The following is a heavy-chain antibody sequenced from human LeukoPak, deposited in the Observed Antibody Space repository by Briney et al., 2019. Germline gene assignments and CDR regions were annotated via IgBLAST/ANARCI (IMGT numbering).Heavy chain of an antibody. J-gene: IGHJ4*02. CDR3: AIAQITIFGVVSAPFDY. D-gene: IGHD3-3*01. CDR2: IYPGDSDT. Sequence: GESLKISCKGSEYSFTSYWIGWVRQMPGKGLEWMGIIYPGDSDTRYSPSFQGQVTISADKSISTAYLQWSSLKASDTAMYYCAIAQITIFGVVSAPFDYWGQGTLVTVSP. CDR1: EYSFTSYW. V-gene: IGHV5-51*01.